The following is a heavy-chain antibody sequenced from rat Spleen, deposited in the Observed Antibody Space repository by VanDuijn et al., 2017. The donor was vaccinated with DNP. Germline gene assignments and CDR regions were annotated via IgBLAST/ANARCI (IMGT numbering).Heavy chain of an antibody. CDR1: GFTFSDYY. V-gene: IGHV5-20*01. CDR2: ISYDGGST. D-gene: IGHD4-2*01. CDR3: TRGRANYFDY. J-gene: IGHJ2*01. Sequence: EVQLVESGGGLVQPGRSLKLSCAASGFTFSDYYMAWVRQAPTKGLEWVAYISYDGGSTYHGDSVKGRFTISRDNAKSTLYLQMNSLRSEDTATYYCTRGRANYFDYWGQGVMVTVSS.